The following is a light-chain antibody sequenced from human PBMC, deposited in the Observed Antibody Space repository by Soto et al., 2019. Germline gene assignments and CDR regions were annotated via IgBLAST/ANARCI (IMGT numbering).Light chain of an antibody. CDR2: DAS. J-gene: IGKJ5*01. CDR3: QQRSNWPIT. Sequence: EIVLTQSPATLSLSPGEGTTLSCRASQSVGSLLAWYQQKPGQAPRLVIYDASNRATGIPARFSGSGSETDFTLTISSLEPADFAVYYCQQRSNWPITFGQGTRL. CDR1: QSVGSL. V-gene: IGKV3-11*01.